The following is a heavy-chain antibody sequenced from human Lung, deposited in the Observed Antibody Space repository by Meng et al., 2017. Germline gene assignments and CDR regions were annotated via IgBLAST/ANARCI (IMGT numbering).Heavy chain of an antibody. Sequence: ASVKVSCKPSGYNFPDYYIHWVRRAPGQGLEWMGRINPKSGDTHYAQKFQARVTITGDTSISTAYMELSGLRSDDTAMYYCARDEDISAAGKLFGDYWGQGTPVTVSS. J-gene: IGHJ4*01. CDR1: GYNFPDYY. D-gene: IGHD6-25*01. V-gene: IGHV1-2*06. CDR3: ARDEDISAAGKLFGDY. CDR2: INPKSGDT.